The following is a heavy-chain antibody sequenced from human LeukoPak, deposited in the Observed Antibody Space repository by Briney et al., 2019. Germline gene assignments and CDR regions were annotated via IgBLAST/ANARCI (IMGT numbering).Heavy chain of an antibody. V-gene: IGHV2-5*01. CDR2: IYWNDDK. J-gene: IGHJ4*02. Sequence: SGPTLVNPTQTLTLTCTFSGFSLSTSGVGVGWIRQPPGKTLEWLALIYWNDDKRYSPSLKSRLTITKDTSKNQVVLTMTNMDPVDTATYYCAHSLRFLDPMTFDYWGQGTLVTVSS. CDR1: GFSLSTSGVG. D-gene: IGHD3-3*01. CDR3: AHSLRFLDPMTFDY.